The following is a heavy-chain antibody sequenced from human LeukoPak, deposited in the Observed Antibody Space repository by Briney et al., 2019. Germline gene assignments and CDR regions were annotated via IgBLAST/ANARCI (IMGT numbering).Heavy chain of an antibody. Sequence: PGGSLSPSLASSGFTFNCYAMGWVPQAPREGVGWVSAIPGSGGSTYYAASQKGRFTFSRDNSTKTLYMQMNSLRAEDTAVYYCAKDPGIASDSSGDYLTEYFQHWGQGTLVTVSS. D-gene: IGHD3-22*01. J-gene: IGHJ1*01. CDR1: GFTFNCYA. CDR3: AKDPGIASDSSGDYLTEYFQH. CDR2: IPGSGGST. V-gene: IGHV3-23*01.